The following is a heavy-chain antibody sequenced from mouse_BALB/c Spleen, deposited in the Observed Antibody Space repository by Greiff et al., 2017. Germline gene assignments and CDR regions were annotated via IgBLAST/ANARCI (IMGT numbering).Heavy chain of an antibody. D-gene: IGHD2-4*01. CDR3: AFVIYYDYDDGPMDY. CDR1: GFTFSSYA. V-gene: IGHV5-9-4*01. CDR2: ISSGGSYT. J-gene: IGHJ4*01. Sequence: EVMLVESGGGLVKPGGSLKLSCAASGFTFSSYAMSWVRQSPEKRLEWVAEISSGGSYTYYPDTVTGRFTISRDNAKNTLYLEMSSLRSEDTAMYYCAFVIYYDYDDGPMDYWGQGTSVTVSS.